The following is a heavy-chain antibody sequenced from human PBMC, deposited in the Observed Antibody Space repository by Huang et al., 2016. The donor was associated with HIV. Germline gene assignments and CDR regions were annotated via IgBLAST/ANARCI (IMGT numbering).Heavy chain of an antibody. CDR1: GGSFTGSY. J-gene: IGHJ6*03. D-gene: IGHD3-10*01. V-gene: IGHV4-34*01. Sequence: QVQLQQWGAGLLKPSETLSLTCAVYGGSFTGSYWTWIRQPPGKGLEWLGEINHKRNNNYNPSLKSRVTISIDTSKNQFSLKLTSVAAADTAVYYCTRGGLNMVRGLRAMDVWGKGTTVTVSS. CDR2: INHKRNN. CDR3: TRGGLNMVRGLRAMDV.